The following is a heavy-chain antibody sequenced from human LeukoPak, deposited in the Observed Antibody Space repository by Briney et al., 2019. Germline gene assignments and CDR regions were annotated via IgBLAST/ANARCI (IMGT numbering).Heavy chain of an antibody. CDR2: INLNRGGT. Sequence: ASVKVSCKASGYTFTGYYMHWVRQAPGQGLEWMGRINLNRGGTNYAQKFQGRVTMKRDRSSSRAYMELSRRRSDDTAVYYCAREESSSWYLFGYFDLWGRGTLVTVSS. CDR3: AREESSSWYLFGYFDL. D-gene: IGHD6-13*01. J-gene: IGHJ2*01. CDR1: GYTFTGYY. V-gene: IGHV1-2*06.